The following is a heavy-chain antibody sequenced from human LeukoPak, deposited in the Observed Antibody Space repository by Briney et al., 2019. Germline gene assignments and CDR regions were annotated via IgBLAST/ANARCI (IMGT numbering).Heavy chain of an antibody. CDR3: ARDPGGSLDFDY. D-gene: IGHD1-26*01. CDR1: GYTFTASY. V-gene: IGHV1-2*02. Sequence: ASVKVSCKASGYTFTASYVHWVRQAPGQGLEWMGWINPNSGDTNSAQKFQGRVTMTRDTSINTAYMELRSLRSDDTAVYYCARDPGGSLDFDYWGQGTLVTVSS. J-gene: IGHJ4*02. CDR2: INPNSGDT.